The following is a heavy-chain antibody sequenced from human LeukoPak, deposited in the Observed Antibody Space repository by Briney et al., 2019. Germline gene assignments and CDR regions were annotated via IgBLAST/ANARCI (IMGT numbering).Heavy chain of an antibody. CDR2: ISAYNGNT. CDR1: GYTFTSYG. D-gene: IGHD6-19*01. Sequence: ASVKVSCKASGYTFTSYGISWVRQAPGQGLEWMGWISAYNGNTNYAQKFQGRVTMTRDTSISTAYMELSRLRSGDTAVYYCASGWLGGAFDYWGQGTLVTVSS. CDR3: ASGWLGGAFDY. V-gene: IGHV1-18*01. J-gene: IGHJ4*02.